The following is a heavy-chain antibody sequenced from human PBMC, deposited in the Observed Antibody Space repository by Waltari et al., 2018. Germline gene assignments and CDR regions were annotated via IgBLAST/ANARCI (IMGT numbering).Heavy chain of an antibody. CDR1: GFKFSCYG. V-gene: IGHV3-30*02. Sequence: QVQLVESGGDTVQPGGYLSVSCSASGFKFSCYGIPWARQAPGKWLEWVAFVRTDTNTNCYEDFSQGRFSISRDKSMAIVYLQMHRLRPEEAAVYYFARDPSSGASWYNFAYWGQGTLVTVS. CDR2: VRTDTNTN. D-gene: IGHD2-15*01. CDR3: ARDPSSGASWYNFAY. J-gene: IGHJ4*02.